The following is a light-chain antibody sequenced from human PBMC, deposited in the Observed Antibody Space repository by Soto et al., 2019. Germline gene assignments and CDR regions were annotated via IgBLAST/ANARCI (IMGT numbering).Light chain of an antibody. CDR3: QQRSNWPPT. J-gene: IGKJ4*01. CDR2: GAS. V-gene: IGKV3D-20*02. CDR1: QNLGSGY. Sequence: ETVMTQSPVTLSVSPGDTATLSCRASQNLGSGYLAWYQQKPGQAPRILIYGASSRATGIPDRFSGSGSGTDFTLTIGRLEPEDFAVYYCQQRSNWPPTFGGGTKVDI.